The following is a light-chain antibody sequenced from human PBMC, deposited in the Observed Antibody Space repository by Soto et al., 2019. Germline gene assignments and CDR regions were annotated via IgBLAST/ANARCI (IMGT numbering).Light chain of an antibody. CDR3: QQYNKWPPYT. CDR2: GAS. V-gene: IGKV3-15*01. J-gene: IGKJ2*01. Sequence: EIVMTQSPATLSVSPGARATLSCRARQSVTTNLAWYQQKPGQAPRLLIYGASSRATGIPARFSGSGSGTEFTLTISSLQSEDFAVYYCQQYNKWPPYTFGQGTKLEIK. CDR1: QSVTTN.